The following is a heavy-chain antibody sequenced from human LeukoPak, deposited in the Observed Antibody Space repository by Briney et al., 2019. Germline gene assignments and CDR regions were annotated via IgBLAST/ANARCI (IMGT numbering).Heavy chain of an antibody. CDR2: ISAYNGNT. V-gene: IGHV1-18*01. Sequence: GASVKVSCKASGYTFTSYDINWVRQAPGQGLEWMGWISAYNGNTNYAQKLQGRVTMTTDTSTSTAYMELRSLRSDDTAVYYCARDATTVLPVGESWFDPWGQGTLVTVSS. D-gene: IGHD4-11*01. J-gene: IGHJ5*02. CDR1: GYTFTSYD. CDR3: ARDATTVLPVGESWFDP.